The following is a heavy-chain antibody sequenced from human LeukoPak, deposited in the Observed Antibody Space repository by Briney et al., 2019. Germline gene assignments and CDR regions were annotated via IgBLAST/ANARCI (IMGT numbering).Heavy chain of an antibody. CDR3: ARASMVRGVLYDY. Sequence: GGSLRLSCAASGFTVSSNYMSWVRQAPGKGLEWVSVIYSGGSTYYADSVKGRFTISRDNSKNTLYLQMNSLRAEDTAVYYCARASMVRGVLYDYGAQGPVVTVSS. V-gene: IGHV3-53*01. CDR1: GFTVSSNY. D-gene: IGHD3-10*01. J-gene: IGHJ4*02. CDR2: IYSGGST.